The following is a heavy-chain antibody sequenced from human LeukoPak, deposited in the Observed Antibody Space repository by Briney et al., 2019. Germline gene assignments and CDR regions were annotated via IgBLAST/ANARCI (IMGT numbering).Heavy chain of an antibody. CDR3: ARIPVITMVRGVILYYYYGMDV. D-gene: IGHD3-10*01. V-gene: IGHV4-59*08. CDR2: IYYSGST. J-gene: IGHJ6*02. Sequence: PSETLSLTCTVSGGSISSCYWSWIRQPPGKGLEWIGYIYYSGSTNYNPSLKSRVTISVDTSKDQFSLKLSSVTAADTAVYYCARIPVITMVRGVILYYYYGMDVWGQGTTVTVSS. CDR1: GGSISSCY.